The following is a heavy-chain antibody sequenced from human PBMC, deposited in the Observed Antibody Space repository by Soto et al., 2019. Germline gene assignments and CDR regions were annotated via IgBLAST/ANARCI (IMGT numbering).Heavy chain of an antibody. CDR1: GFIFNNYG. CDR3: AREAGNDEAIDY. D-gene: IGHD1-1*01. CDR2: IWHDGSNY. Sequence: QVQLVESGGGVVQPGTSLSLSCAASGFIFNNYGMHWVRQAPGKGLEWVAGIWHDGSNYGYADSVTGRFTVSRDNSKNTLYLQMNSLRAEDTAVYYCAREAGNDEAIDYWGQGTLVTVSS. J-gene: IGHJ4*02. V-gene: IGHV3-33*01.